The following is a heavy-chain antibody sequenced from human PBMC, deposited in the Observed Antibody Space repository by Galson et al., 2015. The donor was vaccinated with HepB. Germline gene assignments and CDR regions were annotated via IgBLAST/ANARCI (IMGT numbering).Heavy chain of an antibody. D-gene: IGHD1-1*01. CDR2: INPSGGST. Sequence: SVKVSCKASGYKFISYYMHWVRQAPGQGLEWMGIINPSGGSTDYAPKSQGRVTLTRDTSTSTVFMELSSLRSDDTAVYFCARGVLLWNGPDYWGQGTVVTVSS. CDR3: ARGVLLWNGPDY. CDR1: GYKFISYY. J-gene: IGHJ4*02. V-gene: IGHV1-46*01.